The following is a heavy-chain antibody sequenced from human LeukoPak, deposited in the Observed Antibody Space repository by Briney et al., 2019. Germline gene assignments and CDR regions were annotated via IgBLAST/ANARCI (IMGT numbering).Heavy chain of an antibody. CDR1: GGSISSYY. D-gene: IGHD6-13*01. V-gene: IGHV4-4*09. Sequence: PSETLSLTCTASGGSISSYYWSWIRQPPGKGLEWIGYIYTSGSTNYNPSLKSRVTISVDTSKNQFSLKLSSVTAADTAVYYCARTIAAAGRDYFDYWGQGTLVTVSS. CDR3: ARTIAAAGRDYFDY. CDR2: IYTSGST. J-gene: IGHJ4*02.